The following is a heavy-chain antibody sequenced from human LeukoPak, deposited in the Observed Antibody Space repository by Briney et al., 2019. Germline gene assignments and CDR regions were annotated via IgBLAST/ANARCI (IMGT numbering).Heavy chain of an antibody. Sequence: GRSLRLSCAATGFIFSNYGMHWVRQAPGKGLEWVALIWYDGSNKYYADSVKGRFTISRDNSMNTLYLQMNSLRVEDTAVYYCFPNPTAVNPPFDYWGQGTLVTVSS. J-gene: IGHJ4*02. V-gene: IGHV3-33*01. CDR1: GFIFSNYG. D-gene: IGHD2-2*01. CDR3: FPNPTAVNPPFDY. CDR2: IWYDGSNK.